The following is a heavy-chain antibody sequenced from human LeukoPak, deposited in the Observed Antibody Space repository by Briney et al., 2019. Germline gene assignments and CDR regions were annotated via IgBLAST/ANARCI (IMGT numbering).Heavy chain of an antibody. CDR1: GGSISSYY. CDR3: ARETSQKGAHYMDV. CDR2: IYYSGST. Sequence: SETLSLTCTVSGGSISSYYWSWIRQPPGKGLEWIGYIYYSGSTNYDPSLKSRVTISVDTSKNQFSLKLSSVTAADTAVYYCARETSQKGAHYMDVWGKGTTVTISS. J-gene: IGHJ6*03. D-gene: IGHD3-16*01. V-gene: IGHV4-59*01.